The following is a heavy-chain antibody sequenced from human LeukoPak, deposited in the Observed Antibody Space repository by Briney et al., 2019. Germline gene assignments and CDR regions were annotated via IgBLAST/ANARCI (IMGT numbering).Heavy chain of an antibody. Sequence: SVKVSCTASGGTFSSYAISWVRQAPGQGLEWMGRILPIFGIANYAQKFQGRVTITADKSTSTAYMELSSLRSEDTAVYYCARDSYCSSTSCTDYWGQGTLVTVSS. V-gene: IGHV1-69*04. D-gene: IGHD2-2*01. CDR1: GGTFSSYA. CDR3: ARDSYCSSTSCTDY. J-gene: IGHJ4*02. CDR2: ILPIFGIA.